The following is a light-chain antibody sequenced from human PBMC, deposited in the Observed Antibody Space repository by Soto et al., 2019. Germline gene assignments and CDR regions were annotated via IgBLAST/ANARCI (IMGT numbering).Light chain of an antibody. CDR3: QQRHMWPIT. V-gene: IGKV3-11*01. CDR2: DAS. Sequence: EIVLTHSPATLSLSPWERATLSCRASHNVSSYLVWYQQKPGQAPRLLIYDASNRAAGIPPRFSCSGSGTDFTLTISSLEPEDSAVYYCQQRHMWPITCGQGTRLEI. J-gene: IGKJ5*01. CDR1: HNVSSY.